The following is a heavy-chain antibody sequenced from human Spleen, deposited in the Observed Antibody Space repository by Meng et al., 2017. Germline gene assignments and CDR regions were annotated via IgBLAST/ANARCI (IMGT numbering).Heavy chain of an antibody. Sequence: EVQLVESGGGLVQPGESLRLSCAASGFTISTYWLHWVRQAPGKGLVWVSRTSRDGSDTVYADSVKGRFTMSRDNAKNTLYLQMNSLRAEDTAVYYCAAAWELLPPGYWGQGTLVTVSS. V-gene: IGHV3-74*01. CDR3: AAAWELLPPGY. CDR1: GFTISTYW. CDR2: TSRDGSDT. D-gene: IGHD1-26*01. J-gene: IGHJ4*02.